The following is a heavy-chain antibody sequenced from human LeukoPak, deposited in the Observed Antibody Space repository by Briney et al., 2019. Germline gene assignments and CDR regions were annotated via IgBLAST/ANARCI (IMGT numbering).Heavy chain of an antibody. CDR3: ARDYYDSSGYGWWFDP. J-gene: IGHJ5*02. Sequence: SETLSLTCAVDGGSFSGYYWSWLRKPPGKGVEWIGEINHSGSTNYNPSLKSRVTISVDTSKNQFSLKLSSVTAADTAVYYCARDYYDSSGYGWWFDPWGQGTLVTVSS. D-gene: IGHD3-22*01. CDR2: INHSGST. CDR1: GGSFSGYY. V-gene: IGHV4-34*01.